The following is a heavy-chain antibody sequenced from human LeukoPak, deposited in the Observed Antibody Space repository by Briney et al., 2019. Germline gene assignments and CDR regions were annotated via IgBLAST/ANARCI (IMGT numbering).Heavy chain of an antibody. J-gene: IGHJ5*02. CDR2: IYYSGST. CDR1: GGSISSYF. Sequence: SETLSLTCTVSGGSISSYFWSWIRQPPGKGLEWIGYIYYSGSTNYNPSLKSRVSISVDTSKNQFSLKLRSVTAADTAVYYCARTAGSSSWTTWGQGTLVTVSS. CDR3: ARTAGSSSWTT. V-gene: IGHV4-59*01. D-gene: IGHD6-13*01.